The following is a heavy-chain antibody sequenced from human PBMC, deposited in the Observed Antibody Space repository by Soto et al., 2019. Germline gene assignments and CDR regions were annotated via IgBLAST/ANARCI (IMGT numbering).Heavy chain of an antibody. V-gene: IGHV1-8*01. Sequence: ASVKVSCKASGYSFTSLDINWVRQTAGQGLEWMGWMQPSTGRTGYAQKFQGRVTVTRDTSINTAYMELTTLTSDDTAFYYCARGVSAGVDYWGQGTLVTVSS. J-gene: IGHJ4*02. D-gene: IGHD1-26*01. CDR1: GYSFTSLD. CDR3: ARGVSAGVDY. CDR2: MQPSTGRT.